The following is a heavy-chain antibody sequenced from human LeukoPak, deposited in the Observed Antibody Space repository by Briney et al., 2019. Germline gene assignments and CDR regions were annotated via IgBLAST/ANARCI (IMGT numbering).Heavy chain of an antibody. CDR2: ISYDGSNK. Sequence: GGSLRLSCAASGITFSSYAMHWVRQAPGKGLEWVAVISYDGSNKYYADSVKGRFTISRDNSKNTLYLQMNSLRAEDTAVYYCARDGSSGWAWYFDYWGQGTLVTVSS. V-gene: IGHV3-30-3*01. D-gene: IGHD6-19*01. J-gene: IGHJ4*02. CDR3: ARDGSSGWAWYFDY. CDR1: GITFSSYA.